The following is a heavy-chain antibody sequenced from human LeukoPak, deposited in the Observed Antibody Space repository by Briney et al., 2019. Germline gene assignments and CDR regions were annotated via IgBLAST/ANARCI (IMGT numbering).Heavy chain of an antibody. V-gene: IGHV3-48*01. D-gene: IGHD4-17*01. CDR2: ISSSSSTI. CDR1: GFTFSSYS. CDR3: ARDQYGPHGDDDDFDI. Sequence: GGSLRLSCAASGFTFSSYSMNWVREAPGKGLEWSSYISSSSSTIYYADSVKGRFTISRDNAKNSLYLQMNSLRAEDTAVYYCARDQYGPHGDDDDFDIWGQGTMVTVSS. J-gene: IGHJ3*02.